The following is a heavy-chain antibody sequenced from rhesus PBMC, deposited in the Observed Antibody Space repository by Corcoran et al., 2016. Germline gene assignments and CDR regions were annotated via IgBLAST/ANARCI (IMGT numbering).Heavy chain of an antibody. CDR3: ARRSGWYYFDY. CDR2: ISGSSGST. Sequence: QVQLQESGPGLVKPSETLSLTCAVSGGSISSRNWWSWIRQPPGKGLEWIGYISGSSGSTYYNPSLKSRVTISTDTSKNQFSLKLSSVTAADTAVYYCARRSGWYYFDYWGQGVLVTVSS. CDR1: GGSISSRNW. V-gene: IGHV4-65*01. D-gene: IGHD6-31*01. J-gene: IGHJ4*01.